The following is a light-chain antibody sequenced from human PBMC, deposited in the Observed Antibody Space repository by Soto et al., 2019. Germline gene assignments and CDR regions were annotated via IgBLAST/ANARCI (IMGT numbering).Light chain of an antibody. CDR2: GAS. J-gene: IGKJ1*01. V-gene: IGKV3-15*01. Sequence: EIVMTQSPATLSVSPGERATLSCRASQSVSSNLAWYQQKPGQAPRLLIYGASTRATGIPAWFSGSGSGTEFTLTISSLQSEYFAVYYCQQYNNLPPWTFGQGTKVESK. CDR3: QQYNNLPPWT. CDR1: QSVSSN.